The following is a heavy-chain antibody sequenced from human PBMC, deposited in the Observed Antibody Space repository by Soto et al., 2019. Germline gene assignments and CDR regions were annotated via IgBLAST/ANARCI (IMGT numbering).Heavy chain of an antibody. D-gene: IGHD3-10*01. CDR1: GGSISSGDYY. Sequence: PSETLSLTCTVSGGSISSGDYYWSWIRQPPGKGLEWIGYIYYSGSTFYNPSLKSRVIISVDTSKNQFSLKLSSVTAADTAVYYCARDRGSPVTNYHMDGWGQGTTVTVSS. CDR3: ARDRGSPVTNYHMDG. J-gene: IGHJ6*02. V-gene: IGHV4-30-4*01. CDR2: IYYSGST.